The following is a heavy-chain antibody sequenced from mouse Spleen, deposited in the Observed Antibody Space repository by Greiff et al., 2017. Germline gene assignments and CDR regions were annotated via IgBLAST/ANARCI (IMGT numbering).Heavy chain of an antibody. D-gene: IGHD1-1*01. CDR2: INYDGSST. Sequence: EVMLVESEGGLVQPGSSMKLSCTASGFTFSDYYMAWVRQAPEKGLEWVANINYDGSSTYYLDSLKSRFIISRDNAKNILYLQMSSLKSEDTATYYCAREDYGSGFAYWGQGTLVTVSA. J-gene: IGHJ3*01. CDR1: GFTFSDYY. CDR3: AREDYGSGFAY. V-gene: IGHV5-16*01.